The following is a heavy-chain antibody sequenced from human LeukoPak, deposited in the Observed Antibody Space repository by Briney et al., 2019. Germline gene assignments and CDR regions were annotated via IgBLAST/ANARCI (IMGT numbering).Heavy chain of an antibody. V-gene: IGHV4-59*01. CDR1: GGSISSYY. CDR3: ARYSYGSKGYFDY. CDR2: IYYSGST. Sequence: SETLSLTCTVSGGSISSYYWSWIRQPPGKGLEWIGYIYYSGSTNYNPSLKSRVTISVDTSKNQFSLKLSSVTAADTAVYYCARYSYGSKGYFDYWGQGTLVTVSS. D-gene: IGHD5-18*01. J-gene: IGHJ4*02.